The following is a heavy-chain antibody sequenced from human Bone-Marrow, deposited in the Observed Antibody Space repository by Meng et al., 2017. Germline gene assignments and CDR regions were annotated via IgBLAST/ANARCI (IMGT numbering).Heavy chain of an antibody. J-gene: IGHJ4*02. D-gene: IGHD3-10*01. CDR1: GGSISGYY. V-gene: IGHV4-34*01. CDR3: ARAYYGSGSYYQN. CDR2: INHSGST. Sequence: QVQLQQWVAGLLKPSETLSLTCAGYGGSISGYYWSWIRQPPGKGLEWIGEINHSGSTNYNPSLKSRVTISVDTSKNQFSLKLSSVTAADTAVYYCARAYYGSGSYYQNWGQGTLVTVPS.